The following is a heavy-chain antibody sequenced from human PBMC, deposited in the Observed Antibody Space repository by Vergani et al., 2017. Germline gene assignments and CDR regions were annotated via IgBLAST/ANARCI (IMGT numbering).Heavy chain of an antibody. V-gene: IGHV4-34*01. D-gene: IGHD6-19*01. J-gene: IGHJ6*03. Sequence: QVQLQQWGAGLLKPSETLSLTCAVYGGSSSGYYWSWIRQPPGKGLEWIGEINHSESTNYNPSLKSRVTISVDTSKNQFSLKLSSVTAADTAVYYCARDSSGLYYMDVWGKGTTITVSS. CDR2: INHSEST. CDR3: ARDSSGLYYMDV. CDR1: GGSSSGYY.